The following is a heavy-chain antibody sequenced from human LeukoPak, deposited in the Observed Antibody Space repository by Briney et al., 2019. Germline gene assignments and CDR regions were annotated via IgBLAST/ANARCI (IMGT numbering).Heavy chain of an antibody. CDR3: AKDLTLGYCSGGSCYWDYYYGMDV. Sequence: GGSLRLSCAASGFTFSSYGMHWVRQAPGKGLEWVAVISYDGSNKYYADSVKGRFTISRDNSKNTLYPQMNSLRAEDTAVYYCAKDLTLGYCSGGSCYWDYYYGMDVWGQGTTVTVSS. D-gene: IGHD2-15*01. CDR1: GFTFSSYG. CDR2: ISYDGSNK. J-gene: IGHJ6*02. V-gene: IGHV3-30*18.